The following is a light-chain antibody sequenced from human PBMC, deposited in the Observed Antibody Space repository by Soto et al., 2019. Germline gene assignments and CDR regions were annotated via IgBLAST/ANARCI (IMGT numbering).Light chain of an antibody. CDR2: SAS. Sequence: EIVLTQSPGTLSLSPGERATLSCRASQSVSSSYLAWYQQKPGQAPMLLIYSASSRATGIPDRFSGSGSGTDFTLTISRLEPEDFAVYYCQQYGSSSITFGQGTDWRL. J-gene: IGKJ5*01. V-gene: IGKV3-20*01. CDR1: QSVSSSY. CDR3: QQYGSSSIT.